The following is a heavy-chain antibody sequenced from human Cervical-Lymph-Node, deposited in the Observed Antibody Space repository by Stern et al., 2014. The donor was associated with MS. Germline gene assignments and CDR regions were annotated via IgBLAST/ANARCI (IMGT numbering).Heavy chain of an antibody. J-gene: IGHJ4*02. CDR1: GFSLSTSEVA. V-gene: IGHV2-5*02. CDR3: AHWSYYYNSGYSIDY. CDR2: IYWDDDK. Sequence: QITLKESGPTLVKPTQTLTLTCTFSGFSLSTSEVAVGWVRQPPGKALEWLALIYWDDDKRYRASLKGRLTITKDTSKDEVVLTMTNMDPVDTATYYCAHWSYYYNSGYSIDYWGQGSLVTVSS. D-gene: IGHD3-22*01.